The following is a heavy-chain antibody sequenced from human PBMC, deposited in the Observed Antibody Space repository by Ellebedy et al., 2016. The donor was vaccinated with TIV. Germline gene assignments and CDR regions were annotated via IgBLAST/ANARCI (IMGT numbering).Heavy chain of an antibody. CDR1: GFTFSSYD. D-gene: IGHD1-26*01. V-gene: IGHV3-13*01. CDR3: AGGMTSGSYRYYDY. CDR2: IGTAGDT. Sequence: GGSLRLXXAASGFTFSSYDMHWVRQATGKGLEWVSAIGTAGDTYYPGSVKGRFTISRENAKNSLYLQMNSLRAGDTAVYYCAGGMTSGSYRYYDYWGQGALVTVSS. J-gene: IGHJ4*02.